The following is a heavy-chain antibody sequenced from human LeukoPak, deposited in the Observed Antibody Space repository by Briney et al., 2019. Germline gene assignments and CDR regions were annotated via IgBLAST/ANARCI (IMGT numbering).Heavy chain of an antibody. CDR3: AGSDFLEWPYSFDP. CDR2: IYHSGST. J-gene: IGHJ5*02. D-gene: IGHD3-3*01. V-gene: IGHV4-30-2*01. CDR1: GGSISSGGYY. Sequence: SQTLSLTCTVSGGSISSGGYYWSWIRQPPGKGLEWIGYIYHSGSTYYNPSLKSRVTISVDRSKNQFSLKLSSVTAADTAVYYCAGSDFLEWPYSFDPWGQGTLVTVSS.